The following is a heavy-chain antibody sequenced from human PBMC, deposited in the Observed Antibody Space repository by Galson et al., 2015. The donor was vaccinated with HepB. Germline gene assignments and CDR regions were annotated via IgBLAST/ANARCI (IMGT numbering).Heavy chain of an antibody. CDR2: ISGSGGST. V-gene: IGHV3-23*01. CDR1: GFTFSSYA. Sequence: SLRLSCAASGFTFSSYAMSWVRQAPGKGLEWVSAISGSGGSTYYADSVKGRFTISRDNSKNTLYLQMNSLRAEDTAVYYCAKLNYDFWSGYIHYWGQGTLVTVSS. D-gene: IGHD3-3*01. CDR3: AKLNYDFWSGYIHY. J-gene: IGHJ4*02.